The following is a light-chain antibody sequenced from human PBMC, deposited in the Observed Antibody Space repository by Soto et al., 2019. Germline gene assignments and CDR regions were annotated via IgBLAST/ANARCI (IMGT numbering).Light chain of an antibody. CDR2: EVS. CDR1: SSDVGGYNY. V-gene: IGLV2-8*01. Sequence: QSVLTQPPSASGSPGQSVTTSCTGSSSDVGGYNYVSWYQQHPGKAPKLMIYEVSTRPSGVPDRLSGSKSGNTASLTVSRLQAEDEADYYCSSYGGSNTVVFGGGTKLTVL. J-gene: IGLJ2*01. CDR3: SSYGGSNTVV.